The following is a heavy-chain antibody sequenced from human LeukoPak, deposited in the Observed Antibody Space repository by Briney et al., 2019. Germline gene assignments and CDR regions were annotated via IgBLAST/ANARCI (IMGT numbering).Heavy chain of an antibody. D-gene: IGHD5-18*01. CDR2: ISSSSSYI. V-gene: IGHV3-21*01. Sequence: PGGSLSLSCAASGFTFSSYSMNWVRQAPGKGLEWVSSISSSSSYIYYADSVKGRFTISRDNAKNSLYLQMNSLRAEDTAVYYCARIDTAMVTDYWGQGTLVTVSS. J-gene: IGHJ4*02. CDR1: GFTFSSYS. CDR3: ARIDTAMVTDY.